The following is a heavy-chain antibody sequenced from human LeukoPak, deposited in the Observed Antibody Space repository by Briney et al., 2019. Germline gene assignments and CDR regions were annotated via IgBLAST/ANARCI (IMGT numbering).Heavy chain of an antibody. CDR1: GYTFSTYD. D-gene: IGHD6-19*01. CDR3: AKHLSGSGQYFHH. J-gene: IGHJ1*01. V-gene: IGHV3-23*01. Sequence: GGSLRLSCAASGYTFSTYDMNWVRQAPGEGLEWVSGISASGGRTFYAESVSHRFTISRHNSKNTLYLQMDSLRAEDTAVYYCAKHLSGSGQYFHHWGQGTLVTVSS. CDR2: ISASGGRT.